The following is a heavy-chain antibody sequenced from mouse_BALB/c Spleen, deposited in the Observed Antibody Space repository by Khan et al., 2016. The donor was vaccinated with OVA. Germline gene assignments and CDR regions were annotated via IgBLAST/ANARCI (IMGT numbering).Heavy chain of an antibody. V-gene: IGHV1-20*02. CDR3: ARIYGSDFDY. CDR2: INPHFGET. J-gene: IGHJ2*01. CDR1: GYSFTGYF. Sequence: EVQLQQSGPELVKPGASVKISCKASGYSFTGYFMNWVMQSHGKSLEWIGRINPHFGETFYNQKFVGKATLTVDESSSTAHMELRSLASEDSAVYYGARIYGSDFDYWGQGTTLTVSS. D-gene: IGHD1-1*01.